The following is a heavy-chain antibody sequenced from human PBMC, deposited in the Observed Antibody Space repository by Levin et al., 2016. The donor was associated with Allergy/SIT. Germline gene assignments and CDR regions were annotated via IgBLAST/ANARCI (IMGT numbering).Heavy chain of an antibody. Sequence: WVRQAPGQGLEWMGIINPSGGSTSYAQKFQGRVTMTRDTSTSTVYMELSSLRSEDTAVYYCARDKQHAPKNIRAFDLWGQGTMVTVSS. D-gene: IGHD1/OR15-1a*01. CDR3: ARDKQHAPKNIRAFDL. J-gene: IGHJ3*01. CDR2: INPSGGST. V-gene: IGHV1-46*01.